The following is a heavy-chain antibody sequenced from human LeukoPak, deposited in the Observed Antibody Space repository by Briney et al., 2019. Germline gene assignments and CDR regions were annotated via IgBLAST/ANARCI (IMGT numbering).Heavy chain of an antibody. CDR2: ISYDGSNK. V-gene: IGHV3-30*01. J-gene: IGHJ6*03. CDR3: ASTRGPYYYYYMDV. Sequence: GGSLRLSCAASGFTFSSYAMHWVRQAPGKGLEWVAVISYDGSNKYYADSVKGRFTISRDNSKNTLYLQMNSLRAEDTAVYYCASTRGPYYYYYMDVWGKGTTVTVSS. D-gene: IGHD3-10*01. CDR1: GFTFSSYA.